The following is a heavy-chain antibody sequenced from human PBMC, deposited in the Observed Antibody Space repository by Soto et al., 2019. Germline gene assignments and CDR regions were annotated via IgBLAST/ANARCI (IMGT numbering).Heavy chain of an antibody. J-gene: IGHJ5*02. CDR3: VREMVRGVNWFDP. CDR2: INSDGSST. V-gene: IGHV3-74*01. Sequence: GGSLRLSCAASGFTFSSYWMHWVRQAPGKGLVWVSRINSDGSSTSYADSVKGRFTISRDNAKNTLYLQMNSLRAEDTAVYYWVREMVRGVNWFDPWGQGTLVTVSS. D-gene: IGHD3-10*01. CDR1: GFTFSSYW.